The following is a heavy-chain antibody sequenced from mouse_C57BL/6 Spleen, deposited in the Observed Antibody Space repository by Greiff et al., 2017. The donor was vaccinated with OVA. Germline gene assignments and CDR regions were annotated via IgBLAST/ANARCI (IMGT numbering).Heavy chain of an antibody. V-gene: IGHV1-5*01. CDR2: IYPRNSDT. J-gene: IGHJ2*01. CDR1: GYTFTSYW. Sequence: EVQLQQSGTVLARPGASVKMSCKTSGYTFTSYWMHWVKQRPGQGLEWIGAIYPRNSDTSYNQKFKGKAKLTAVTSASTAYMELSSLTNEDSAVYYCTRSPYYYGSSPYFDYWGQGTTLTVSS. D-gene: IGHD1-1*01. CDR3: TRSPYYYGSSPYFDY.